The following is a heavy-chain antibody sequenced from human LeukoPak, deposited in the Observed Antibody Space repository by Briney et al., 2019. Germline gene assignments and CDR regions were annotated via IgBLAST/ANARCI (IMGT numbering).Heavy chain of an antibody. V-gene: IGHV4-59*12. Sequence: SETLSLTCTVSGGSISSYYWSWIRQPPGKGLEWIGYIYYSGSTYYNPSLKSRVTISVDTSKNQFSLKLSSVTAADTAVYYCARDYSNYGRYYYYGMDVWGQGTTVTVSS. CDR2: IYYSGST. D-gene: IGHD4-4*01. CDR3: ARDYSNYGRYYYYGMDV. CDR1: GGSISSYY. J-gene: IGHJ6*02.